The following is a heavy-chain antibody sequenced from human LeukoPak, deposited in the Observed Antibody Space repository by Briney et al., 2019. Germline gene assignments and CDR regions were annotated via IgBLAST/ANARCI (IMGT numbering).Heavy chain of an antibody. D-gene: IGHD3-22*01. CDR2: ISYDGSNK. Sequence: PGGSLRLSCAASGFTFSSYAMSWVRQAPGKGLEWVAVISYDGSNKYYADSVKGRFTISRDNSKNTLYLQMNSLRAEDTAVYYCARVRGQSYYDSSGYGGYFDYWGQGTLVTVSS. V-gene: IGHV3-30-3*01. J-gene: IGHJ4*02. CDR1: GFTFSSYA. CDR3: ARVRGQSYYDSSGYGGYFDY.